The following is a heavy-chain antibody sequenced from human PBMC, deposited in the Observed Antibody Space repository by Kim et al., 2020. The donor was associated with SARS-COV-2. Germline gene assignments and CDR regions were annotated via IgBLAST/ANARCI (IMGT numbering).Heavy chain of an antibody. D-gene: IGHD3-10*01. J-gene: IGHJ4*02. CDR1: GGSISSGGYY. V-gene: IGHV4-31*03. CDR2: IYYSGST. CDR3: ARDLYYGSGSYYFDY. Sequence: SETLSLTCTVSGGSISSGGYYWSWIRQHPGKGLEWIGYIYYSGSTYYNPSLKSRVTISVDTSKNQFSLKLSSVTAADTAVYYCARDLYYGSGSYYFDYWGQGTLVTVSS.